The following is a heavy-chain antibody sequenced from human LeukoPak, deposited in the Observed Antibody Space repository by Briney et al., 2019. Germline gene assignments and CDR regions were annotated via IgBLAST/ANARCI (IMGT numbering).Heavy chain of an antibody. CDR3: AREFEWESTDGFDV. V-gene: IGHV3-21*04. J-gene: IGHJ3*01. D-gene: IGHD1-26*01. Sequence: PGGSLRLSCAASGFTFSSYSMNWVRQAPGKGLEWVSSISSSSSYIYYADSVKGRFTISRDNAKNSLYLQMNSLRAEDTALYYCAREFEWESTDGFDVWGQGTMVTVSS. CDR1: GFTFSSYS. CDR2: ISSSSSYI.